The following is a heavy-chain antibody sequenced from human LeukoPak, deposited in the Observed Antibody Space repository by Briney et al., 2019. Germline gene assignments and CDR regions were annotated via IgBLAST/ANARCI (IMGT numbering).Heavy chain of an antibody. CDR3: VRDCGGDCLYGMDV. D-gene: IGHD2-21*02. Sequence: GGSLRLSCAASGFTFSTFALHWVRQAPGKGLEYVSGISSDGAGTFYADSVKGRFTISRDNTKNTLFLQMGSLRAEDMAVYYCVRDCGGDCLYGMDVWGQGTTVTVSS. V-gene: IGHV3-64*02. J-gene: IGHJ6*02. CDR1: GFTFSTFA. CDR2: ISSDGAGT.